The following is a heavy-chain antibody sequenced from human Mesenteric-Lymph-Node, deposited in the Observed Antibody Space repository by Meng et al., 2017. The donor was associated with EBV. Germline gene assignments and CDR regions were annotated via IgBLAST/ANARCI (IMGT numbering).Heavy chain of an antibody. D-gene: IGHD2-15*01. CDR2: INHSGST. CDR3: ARGCGSRLLFYSSFDS. Sequence: QVQLQQWGAGLSKPSETLSLTCAVYGASFSGYYWSWIRQPPGKGLEWIGEINHSGSTNYNPSLKSRVSVSLDTSKNQFSLKLSSVTAADTAVFYCARGCGSRLLFYSSFDSWGQGTLVTVSS. J-gene: IGHJ4*02. V-gene: IGHV4-34*01. CDR1: GASFSGYY.